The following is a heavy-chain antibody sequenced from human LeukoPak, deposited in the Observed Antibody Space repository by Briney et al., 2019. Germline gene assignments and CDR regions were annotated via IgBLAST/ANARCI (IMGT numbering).Heavy chain of an antibody. CDR3: ARGAQWPY. J-gene: IGHJ4*02. V-gene: IGHV3-64*04. CDR1: GFTFSSYA. Sequence: GGSLRLSCSASGFTFSSYAMHWVRQAPGKGLEYVSAISSNGGSTYYADSVKGRFTTSRDNAKNSLYLQMNSLRAEDTAVYYCARGAQWPYWGQGTLVTVSS. CDR2: ISSNGGST. D-gene: IGHD6-19*01.